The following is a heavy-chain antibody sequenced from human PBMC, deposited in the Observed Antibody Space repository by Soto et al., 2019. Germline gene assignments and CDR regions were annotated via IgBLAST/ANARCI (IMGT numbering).Heavy chain of an antibody. V-gene: IGHV1-69*13. CDR2: IIPIFGTA. Sequence: SVKVSCKASGGTFSSYAISWVRQAPGQGLEWMGGIIPIFGTANYAQKFQGRVTITADESTSTAYMELSSLRAEDTAVYYCAKDGPLYYYDSSGYYNDYWGQGTLVTVSS. J-gene: IGHJ4*02. CDR3: AKDGPLYYYDSSGYYNDY. CDR1: GGTFSSYA. D-gene: IGHD3-22*01.